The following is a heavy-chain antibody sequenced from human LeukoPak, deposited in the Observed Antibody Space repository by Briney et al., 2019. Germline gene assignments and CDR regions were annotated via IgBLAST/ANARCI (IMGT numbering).Heavy chain of an antibody. D-gene: IGHD5-18*01. CDR3: TTDVDTANDY. Sequence: KPGGSLRLSCAASGFTFSNAWMSWVRQAPGKGLEWVGRIKSKTDGETTDYAAPVKGRFTISRDDSKNTLYLQMNSLKTEDTAVYYCTTDVDTANDYWGQGTLVTVSS. V-gene: IGHV3-15*01. CDR1: GFTFSNAW. J-gene: IGHJ4*02. CDR2: IKSKTDGETT.